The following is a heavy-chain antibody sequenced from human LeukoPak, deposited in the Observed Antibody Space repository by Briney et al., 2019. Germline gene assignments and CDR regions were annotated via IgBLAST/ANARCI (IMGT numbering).Heavy chain of an antibody. CDR1: GGSIRSYY. J-gene: IGHJ4*02. Sequence: SETLSLTCTVSGGSIRSYYWSWIRQPPGKGLEWIGYIYYSGSTNYNPSLKSRISISVDTSKNQFSLKLSSVTAADTAVYYCARTGSTVTMLYPFDHWGQGTLVTVSS. CDR2: IYYSGST. CDR3: ARTGSTVTMLYPFDH. V-gene: IGHV4-59*01. D-gene: IGHD4-17*01.